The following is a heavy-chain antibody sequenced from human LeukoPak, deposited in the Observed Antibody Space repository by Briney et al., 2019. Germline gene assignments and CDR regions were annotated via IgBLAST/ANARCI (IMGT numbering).Heavy chain of an antibody. CDR2: ISSSSTI. J-gene: IGHJ4*02. D-gene: IGHD6-19*01. CDR1: GFTFSSYS. Sequence: GGSLRLSCAASGFTFSSYSMNWVRQAPGKGLEWVSYISSSSTIYYADSVKGRFTISRDNTNNSLYLQMNSLRDEDTAVYYCARVPAVAGSGNDYWGQGTLVTVSS. CDR3: ARVPAVAGSGNDY. V-gene: IGHV3-48*02.